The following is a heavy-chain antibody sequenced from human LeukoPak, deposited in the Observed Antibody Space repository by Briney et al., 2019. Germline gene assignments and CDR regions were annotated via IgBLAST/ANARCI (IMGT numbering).Heavy chain of an antibody. Sequence: SETLSLTCTVSGGSISSYYWSWIRQPPGKGLEWIGYIYYSGSTNYNPSLKSRVTISVDTSKNQFSLKLSSVTAADTAVYYCVRGTDLNFDYWGQGTLVTVSS. D-gene: IGHD4-17*01. V-gene: IGHV4-59*01. CDR1: GGSISSYY. CDR2: IYYSGST. CDR3: VRGTDLNFDY. J-gene: IGHJ4*02.